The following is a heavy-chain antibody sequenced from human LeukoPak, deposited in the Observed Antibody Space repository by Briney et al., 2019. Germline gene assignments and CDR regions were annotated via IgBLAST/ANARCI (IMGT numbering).Heavy chain of an antibody. Sequence: SVKVSCKASGDTFTTYAIIWVRQAPGQGLEWMGGIIPMFGTPNYAQRLQGRVTITADKSTKTAYMELSSLRSEDMAVYYCARAGIPGYCTNVTCSNWLDPWGQGTLVTVSS. J-gene: IGHJ5*02. CDR1: GDTFTTYA. D-gene: IGHD2-8*01. V-gene: IGHV1-69*06. CDR2: IIPMFGTP. CDR3: ARAGIPGYCTNVTCSNWLDP.